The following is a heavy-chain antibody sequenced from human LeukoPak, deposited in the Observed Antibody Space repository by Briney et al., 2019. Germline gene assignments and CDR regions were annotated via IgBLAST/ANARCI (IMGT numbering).Heavy chain of an antibody. J-gene: IGHJ4*02. V-gene: IGHV1-69*06. CDR1: GGTFSSYA. CDR2: IIPIFGTA. Sequence: ASVKVSCKASGGTFSSYAISWVRQAPGQGLEWMGGIIPIFGTANYAQKFQGRVTMTEDTSTDTAYMELSSLRSEDTAVYYCATGLRLGELSLYWGQGTLVTVSS. D-gene: IGHD3-16*02. CDR3: ATGLRLGELSLY.